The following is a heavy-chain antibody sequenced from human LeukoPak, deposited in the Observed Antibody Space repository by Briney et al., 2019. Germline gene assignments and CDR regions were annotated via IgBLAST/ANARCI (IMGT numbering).Heavy chain of an antibody. V-gene: IGHV4-39*07. CDR3: ARDRGYYDSSGLAY. CDR2: IYYSGST. D-gene: IGHD3-22*01. Sequence: SETLSLTCSVSGGSITSSSHYWGWIRQPPGKGLEWIGNIYYSGSTYYNPSLKSRVTISVDTSKNQFSLKLSFVTAADTAVYYCARDRGYYDSSGLAYWGQGTLVTVSS. J-gene: IGHJ4*02. CDR1: GGSITSSSHY.